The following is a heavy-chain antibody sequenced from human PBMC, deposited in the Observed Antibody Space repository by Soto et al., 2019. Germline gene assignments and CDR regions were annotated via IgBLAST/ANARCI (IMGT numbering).Heavy chain of an antibody. D-gene: IGHD4-17*01. Sequence: EVQLVESGGGLVQPGRSLRLSCAASGFTFDDYAMHWVRQAPGKGLEWVSGISWNSGSIGYADSVKGRFTISRDNAKNSLYLQMNSLRAEDTALYYCAKDGRGYGDSEDYFDYWGQGTLVTVSS. CDR3: AKDGRGYGDSEDYFDY. V-gene: IGHV3-9*01. J-gene: IGHJ4*02. CDR2: ISWNSGSI. CDR1: GFTFDDYA.